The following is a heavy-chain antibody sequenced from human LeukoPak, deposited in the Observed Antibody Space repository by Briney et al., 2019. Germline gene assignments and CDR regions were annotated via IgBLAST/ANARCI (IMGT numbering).Heavy chain of an antibody. D-gene: IGHD1-14*01. CDR1: GYTFTSYH. CDR2: MNPNNSDI. V-gene: IGHV1-8*01. Sequence: ASVKVSCKASGYTFTSYHINWVRQATGQGLEWVGWMNPNNSDIGYAQKFQGRVTMTRNTSIGTAYMELSSLRSEDTAIYYCVRVPPGTTIYAYWGQGTLVTVSS. CDR3: VRVPPGTTIYAY. J-gene: IGHJ4*02.